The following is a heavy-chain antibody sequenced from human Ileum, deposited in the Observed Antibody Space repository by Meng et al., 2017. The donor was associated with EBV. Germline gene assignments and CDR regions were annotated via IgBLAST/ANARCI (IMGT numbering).Heavy chain of an antibody. V-gene: IGHV4-4*02. CDR1: GDSISSNNW. CDR3: ASGRDYAWHS. J-gene: IGHJ4*02. CDR2: IYHSGST. D-gene: IGHD4-17*01. Sequence: QWQLQESGPGLVKPSGTLSLTCAVSGDSISSNNWWSWVRQPPGKGLEWIGEIYHSGSTNYNPSFKSRVTMSVDKSKNQISLNLSSVTAADTAVYYCASGRDYAWHSWGRGTLVTGSS.